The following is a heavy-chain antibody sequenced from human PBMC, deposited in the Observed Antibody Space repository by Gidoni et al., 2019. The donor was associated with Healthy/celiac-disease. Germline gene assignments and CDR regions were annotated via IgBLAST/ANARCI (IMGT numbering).Heavy chain of an antibody. CDR3: TSNGRRGDY. CDR2: IRIKANSYAT. CDR1: GVTFSGSA. Sequence: EVQLVESGGGLVQPGGTLKLSCAASGVTFSGSARHWVLQPAGKGLEWLGRIRIKANSYATAYAGSVKGRFTISIDDSKNTAYLQMNSLKTEDTAVYYCTSNGRRGDYWGQGTLVTVSS. V-gene: IGHV3-73*01. D-gene: IGHD2-8*01. J-gene: IGHJ4*02.